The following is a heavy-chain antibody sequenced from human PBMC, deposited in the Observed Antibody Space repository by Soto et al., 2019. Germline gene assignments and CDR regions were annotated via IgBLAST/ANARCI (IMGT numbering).Heavy chain of an antibody. Sequence: ASVKVSCKASGYTFTGYFMHWVRQAPGQGLEWMGWINSNSGATNYAQKFQGRVTLSTDTSISTAYMELSGLRSDDTAVYYCARGGGTILSPLPWGQGTLVTVSS. D-gene: IGHD3-3*01. CDR1: GYTFTGYF. CDR3: ARGGGTILSPLP. CDR2: INSNSGAT. V-gene: IGHV1-2*02. J-gene: IGHJ5*02.